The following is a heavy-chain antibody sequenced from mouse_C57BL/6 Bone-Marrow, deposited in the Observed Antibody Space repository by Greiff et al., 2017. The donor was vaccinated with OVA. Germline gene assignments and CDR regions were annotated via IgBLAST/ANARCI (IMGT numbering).Heavy chain of an antibody. CDR3: ARRVYYFDY. CDR1: GYTFTSYW. V-gene: IGHV1-61*01. J-gene: IGHJ2*01. CDR2: IHPSDSET. Sequence: QVQLQQPGAELVRPGSSVKLSCKASGYTFTSYWMDWVKQRPGQGLEWIGNIHPSDSETHYNQKFKDKATLTVDKSSSTAYMQLSSLTSEDSAVYYCARRVYYFDYWGQGTTLTVSS.